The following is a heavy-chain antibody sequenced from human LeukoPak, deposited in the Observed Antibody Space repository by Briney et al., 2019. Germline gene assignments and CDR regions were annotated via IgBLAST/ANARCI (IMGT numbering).Heavy chain of an antibody. CDR3: ARDSFFSSRVMYGMDV. CDR2: IIPIFGTA. D-gene: IGHD2-21*01. CDR1: GGTFSSYA. J-gene: IGHJ6*02. V-gene: IGHV1-69*01. Sequence: SVKVSCKASGGTFSSYAISWVRQAPGQGLEWMGGIIPIFGTANYAQKFQGGVTITADESTSTAYMELSSLRSEDTAVYYCARDSFFSSRVMYGMDVWGQGTTVTVS.